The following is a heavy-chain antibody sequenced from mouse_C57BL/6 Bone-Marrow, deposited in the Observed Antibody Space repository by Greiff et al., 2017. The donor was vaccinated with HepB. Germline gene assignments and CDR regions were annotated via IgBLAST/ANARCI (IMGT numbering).Heavy chain of an antibody. J-gene: IGHJ2*01. D-gene: IGHD1-2*01. CDR2: INPNNGGT. CDR3: ARRATTAYFDY. CDR1: GYTFTDYY. Sequence: VQLQQSGPELVKPGASVKISCKASGYTFTDYYMNWVKQSHGKSLEWIGDINPNNGGTSYNQKFKGKATLTVDKSSSTAYMELRSLTSEDSAVYYCARRATTAYFDYWGQGTTLTVSS. V-gene: IGHV1-26*01.